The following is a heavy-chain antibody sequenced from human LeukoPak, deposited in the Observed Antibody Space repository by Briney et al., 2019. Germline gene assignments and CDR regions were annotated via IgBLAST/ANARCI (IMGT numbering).Heavy chain of an antibody. J-gene: IGHJ3*02. Sequence: GGSLRPSCAASGFTFSSYAMSWVRQAPGKGLEWVSAISGSGGSTYYADSVKGRFTISRDNSKNTLYLQMNSLRAEDTAVYYCAKTGSLVVDAFDIWGQGTMVTVSS. V-gene: IGHV3-23*01. CDR2: ISGSGGST. CDR1: GFTFSSYA. CDR3: AKTGSLVVDAFDI. D-gene: IGHD2-15*01.